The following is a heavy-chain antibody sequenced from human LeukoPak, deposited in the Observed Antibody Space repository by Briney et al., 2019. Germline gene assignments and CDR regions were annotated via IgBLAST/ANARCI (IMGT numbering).Heavy chain of an antibody. CDR1: GGSISSYY. Sequence: SETLSLTCTVSGGSISSYYWSWIRQPPGKGLEWIGYIYYSGSTNYNPSLKSRVTISVDTSMNQFSLKLSSVTAADTAVYYCARARVDIVATTFYGFDYWGQGTLVTVSS. J-gene: IGHJ4*02. CDR3: ARARVDIVATTFYGFDY. D-gene: IGHD5-12*01. V-gene: IGHV4-59*01. CDR2: IYYSGST.